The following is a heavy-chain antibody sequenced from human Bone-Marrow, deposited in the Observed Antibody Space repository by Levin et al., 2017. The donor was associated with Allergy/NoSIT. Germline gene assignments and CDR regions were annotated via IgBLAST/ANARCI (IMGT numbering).Heavy chain of an antibody. J-gene: IGHJ3*02. CDR1: GGSISSYY. CDR2: IYYSGST. V-gene: IGHV4-59*01. Sequence: SETLSLTCTVSGGSISSYYWSWIRQPPGKGLEWIGYIYYSGSTNYNPSLKSRVTISVDTSKNQFSLKLSSVTAADTAVYYCARDFHYCSSTSCYDAFDSWGQGTMVTVSS. CDR3: ARDFHYCSSTSCYDAFDS. D-gene: IGHD2-2*01.